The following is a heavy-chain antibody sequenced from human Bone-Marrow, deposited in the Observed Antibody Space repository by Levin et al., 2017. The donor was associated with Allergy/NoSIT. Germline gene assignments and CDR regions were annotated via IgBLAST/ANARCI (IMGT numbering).Heavy chain of an antibody. CDR1: GFTFDDYA. Sequence: SLKISCAASGFTFDDYAMHWVRQAPGKGLEWVSGISWNSGSIGYADSVKGRFTISRDNAKNSLYLQMNSLRAEDTALYYCAKRGRYCSGGSCLHWFDPWGQGTLVTVSS. V-gene: IGHV3-9*01. J-gene: IGHJ5*02. CDR3: AKRGRYCSGGSCLHWFDP. CDR2: ISWNSGSI. D-gene: IGHD2-15*01.